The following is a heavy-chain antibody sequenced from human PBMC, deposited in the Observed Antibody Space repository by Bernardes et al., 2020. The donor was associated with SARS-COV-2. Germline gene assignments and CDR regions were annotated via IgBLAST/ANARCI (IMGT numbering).Heavy chain of an antibody. V-gene: IGHV1-18*04. Sequence: ASVKVSCKASGYTFTNYGIGWVRHAPGHGLEWLGWISGYNGNTNYARHLQDRVSMTIDISTNTAFMELRRLRSDDTAVYYCARVEGFCSGGTCFSLFYFDHWGQGTLVSVSS. CDR1: GYTFTNYG. J-gene: IGHJ4*02. CDR2: ISGYNGNT. D-gene: IGHD2-15*01. CDR3: ARVEGFCSGGTCFSLFYFDH.